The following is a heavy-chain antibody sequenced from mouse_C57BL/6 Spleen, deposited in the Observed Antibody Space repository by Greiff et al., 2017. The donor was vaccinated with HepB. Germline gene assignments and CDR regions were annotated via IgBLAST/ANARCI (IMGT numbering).Heavy chain of an antibody. Sequence: VQLQQSGAELVRPGASVKLSCTASGFNIKDDYMHWVKQRPEQGLEWIGWIDPENGDTAYASKFQGKATITADTSSNTAYLQLSSLTSEDTAVYYCTTNAMDYWGQGTSVTVSS. CDR3: TTNAMDY. J-gene: IGHJ4*01. V-gene: IGHV14-4*01. CDR2: IDPENGDT. CDR1: GFNIKDDY.